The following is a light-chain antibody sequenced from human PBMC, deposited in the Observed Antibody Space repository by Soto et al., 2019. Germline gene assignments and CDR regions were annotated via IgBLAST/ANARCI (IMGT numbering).Light chain of an antibody. CDR3: QQYNSYSSWT. J-gene: IGKJ1*01. CDR1: QSISGW. CDR2: KAS. Sequence: DIRMTQSPSTLSASVGDRVTITCLASQSISGWLAWYQQKPGKAPKLLIYKASSLESGVPLRFSGSGAGTEFTLTISSLQPDDFATYYCQQYNSYSSWTFGQGTKVDNK. V-gene: IGKV1-5*03.